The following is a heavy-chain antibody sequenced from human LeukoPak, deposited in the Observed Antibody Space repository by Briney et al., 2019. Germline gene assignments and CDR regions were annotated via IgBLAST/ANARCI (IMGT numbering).Heavy chain of an antibody. CDR1: GYTFTSYG. D-gene: IGHD6-13*01. V-gene: IGHV1-18*01. CDR2: ISAYNGNT. J-gene: IGHJ3*02. CDR3: ARDPFSLGGYSSWYEYAFDI. Sequence: ASVKVSCKASGYTFTSYGISWVRQAPGQGLEWMGWISAYNGNTNYAQKLQGRVTMTTDTSTSTAYMELRSLRSDDTAVYYCARDPFSLGGYSSWYEYAFDIWGQGTMVTVSS.